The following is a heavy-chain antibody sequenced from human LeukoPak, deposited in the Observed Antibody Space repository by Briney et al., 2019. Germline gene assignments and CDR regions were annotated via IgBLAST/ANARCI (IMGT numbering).Heavy chain of an antibody. CDR2: INHSGST. J-gene: IGHJ6*02. CDR1: GGSFSGYY. D-gene: IGHD3-3*01. CDR3: ARVGVTIFGVALPATYYYYGMDV. Sequence: SETLSLTCAVYGGSFSGYYWSWIRQPPGKGLEWIGEINHSGSTNYNPSLKSRVTISVDTSKNQFSLKLSSVTAADTAVYYCARVGVTIFGVALPATYYYYGMDVWGQGTTVTVSS. V-gene: IGHV4-34*01.